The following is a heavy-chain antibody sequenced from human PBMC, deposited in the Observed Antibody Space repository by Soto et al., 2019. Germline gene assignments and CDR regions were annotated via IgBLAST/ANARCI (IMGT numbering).Heavy chain of an antibody. J-gene: IGHJ5*02. CDR1: GGTFSSYA. CDR3: ARDRLAIFGVVNWFDP. V-gene: IGHV1-69*13. Sequence: SVKVSCKASGGTFSSYAISWVRQAPGQGLEWMGGIIPIFGTANYAQKFQGRVTITADESKSTAYMELSSLRSEDTAVYYCARDRLAIFGVVNWFDPWGQGTLVTVSS. CDR2: IIPIFGTA. D-gene: IGHD3-3*01.